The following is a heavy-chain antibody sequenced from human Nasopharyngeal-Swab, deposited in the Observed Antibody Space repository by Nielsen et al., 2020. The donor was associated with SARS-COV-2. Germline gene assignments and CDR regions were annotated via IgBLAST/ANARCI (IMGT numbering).Heavy chain of an antibody. J-gene: IGHJ5*02. CDR3: AKGGYCSGGSCDNWFDP. CDR2: ISWNSGSI. CDR1: GFTFDDYA. Sequence: SLKISCAASGFTFDDYAMHWVRQAPGKGLEWVSGISWNSGSIGYADSVKGRFTISRDNAKNSLYLQMSSLRAEDTALYYCAKGGYCSGGSCDNWFDPWGQGTLVTVSS. V-gene: IGHV3-9*01. D-gene: IGHD2-15*01.